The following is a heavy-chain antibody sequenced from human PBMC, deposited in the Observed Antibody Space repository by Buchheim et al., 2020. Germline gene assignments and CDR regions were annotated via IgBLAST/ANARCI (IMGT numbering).Heavy chain of an antibody. CDR1: CGSINSSPYY. J-gene: IGHJ4*02. D-gene: IGHD4-23*01. V-gene: IGHV4-31*03. CDR2: ISYRGRT. Sequence: QVQLQESGPGLVKPSQTLSLTCTVSCGSINSSPYYWSWIRQHPGKGLEWIGYISYRGRTTYNPSLKSRITISLDTSDNHFSLRLSSVTAADTAVYHCARVSEYTTGYGGFDYWGQGTL. CDR3: ARVSEYTTGYGGFDY.